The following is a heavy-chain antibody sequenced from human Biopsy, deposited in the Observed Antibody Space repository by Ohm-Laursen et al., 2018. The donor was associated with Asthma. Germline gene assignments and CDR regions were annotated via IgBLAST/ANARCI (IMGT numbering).Heavy chain of an antibody. CDR3: AGFCNGGNCPDH. V-gene: IGHV4-59*01. CDR1: GVSIRSYY. CDR2: IHYSGST. D-gene: IGHD2-15*01. Sequence: SETLSLTCTVSGVSIRSYYWTWIRPPPGKGLEWIGNIHYSGSTYSNPSLKSRVTISVDTSKKQISLRLSSVIAADTAVYYCAGFCNGGNCPDHWGQGTLVTVSS. J-gene: IGHJ4*02.